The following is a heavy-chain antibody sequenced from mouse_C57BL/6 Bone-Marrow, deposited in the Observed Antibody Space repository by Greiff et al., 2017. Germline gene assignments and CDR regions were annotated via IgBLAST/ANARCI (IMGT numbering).Heavy chain of an antibody. J-gene: IGHJ4*01. D-gene: IGHD2-5*01. V-gene: IGHV2-2*01. CDR3: ARDYSNYGYAIDY. Sequence: VQLQQSGPGLVQPSQSLSITCTVSGFSLTSYGVHWVRQSPGKGLEWLGVIWSGGSTDYNAAFISRLSISKDNSKSQVFFKMNSLQADDKAIYYCARDYSNYGYAIDYWGQGASVTVSS. CDR1: GFSLTSYG. CDR2: IWSGGST.